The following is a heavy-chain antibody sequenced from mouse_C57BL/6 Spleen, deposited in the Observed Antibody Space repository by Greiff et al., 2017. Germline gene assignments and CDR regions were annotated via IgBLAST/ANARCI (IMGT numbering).Heavy chain of an antibody. CDR2: IYPGRGNT. D-gene: IGHD2-4*01. J-gene: IGHJ3*01. CDR1: GYSFTSYY. Sequence: VQLQESGPELVKPGASVKISCKASGYSFTSYYIHWVKQRPGQGLEWIGWIYPGRGNTKYNEKFKGKATLTADTSSSTAYMQLSSRTSEDSAVYYCARSDCDGDWFAYWGQGTLVTVSA. CDR3: ARSDCDGDWFAY. V-gene: IGHV1-66*01.